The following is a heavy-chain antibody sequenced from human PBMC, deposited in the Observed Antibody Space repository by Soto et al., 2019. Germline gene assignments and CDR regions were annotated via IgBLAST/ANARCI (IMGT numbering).Heavy chain of an antibody. Sequence: ASVKVSCKASGYTFTSYGISWVRQAPGQGLEWMGWISAYNGNTNYAQKLQGRVTMTTDTSTSTAYMELRSLRSDDTAVYYCASPSFASPMYCSGGSCHLAYWSQGTLVTVSS. D-gene: IGHD2-15*01. CDR3: ASPSFASPMYCSGGSCHLAY. V-gene: IGHV1-18*01. CDR2: ISAYNGNT. J-gene: IGHJ4*02. CDR1: GYTFTSYG.